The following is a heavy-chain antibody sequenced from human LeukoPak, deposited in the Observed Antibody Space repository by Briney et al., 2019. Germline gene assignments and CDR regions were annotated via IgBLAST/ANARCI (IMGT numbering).Heavy chain of an antibody. CDR3: ARDSYSSSWYFDY. D-gene: IGHD6-13*01. J-gene: IGHJ4*02. CDR2: IYYSGST. V-gene: IGHV4-39*07. Sequence: PSETLSLTCTVSGGSISSSTYYWGWIRQPPGKGLEWIGSIYYSGSTYYNPSLKSRVTMSVDTSKNQFSLKLSSVTAADTAVYYCARDSYSSSWYFDYWGQGTLVTVSS. CDR1: GGSISSSTYY.